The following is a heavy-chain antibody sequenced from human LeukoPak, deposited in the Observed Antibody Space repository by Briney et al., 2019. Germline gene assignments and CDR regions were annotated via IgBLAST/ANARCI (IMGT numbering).Heavy chain of an antibody. CDR1: GFTLSSYE. Sequence: PGGSLRLSCAASGFTLSSYEMNWVRQAPGKGLEWVSYISSSGSTIYYADSVKGRFTISRDNAKNSLYLQMNSLRAEDTAVYYCARGFLTSGDYAWGQGTLVTVSS. J-gene: IGHJ5*02. D-gene: IGHD4-17*01. CDR2: ISSSGSTI. CDR3: ARGFLTSGDYA. V-gene: IGHV3-48*03.